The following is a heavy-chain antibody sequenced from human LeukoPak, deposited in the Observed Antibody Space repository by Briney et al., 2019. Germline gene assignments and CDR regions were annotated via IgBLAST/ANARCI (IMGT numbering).Heavy chain of an antibody. V-gene: IGHV3-7*01. J-gene: IGHJ6*03. CDR1: GFTFSSYG. CDR2: IKQDGSEK. CDR3: ARDSNNYYYYMDV. D-gene: IGHD3-3*02. Sequence: PGGSLRLSCAASGFTFSSYGMHWVRQAPGKGLEWVAKIKQDGSEKYYVDSVKGRFTISRDNAKNSLYLQMNSLRAEDTSVYYCARDSNNYYYYMDVWGKGTTVTVSS.